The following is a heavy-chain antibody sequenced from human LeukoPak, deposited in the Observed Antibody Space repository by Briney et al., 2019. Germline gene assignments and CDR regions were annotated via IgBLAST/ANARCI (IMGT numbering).Heavy chain of an antibody. V-gene: IGHV1-69*01. CDR2: IIPIFGTA. J-gene: IGHJ5*02. CDR3: ATLVPAARWFGP. CDR1: GGTFSSYA. Sequence: SVKVSCKASGGTFSSYAISWVRQAPGQGLEWMGGIIPIFGTANYAQKFQGRVTITADESTTTAYMELSSLRSEGTAVYYCATLVPAARWFGPWGQGTLVTVSS. D-gene: IGHD2-2*01.